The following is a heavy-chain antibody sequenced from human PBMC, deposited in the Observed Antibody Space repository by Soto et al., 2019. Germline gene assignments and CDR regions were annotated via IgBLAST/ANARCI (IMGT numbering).Heavy chain of an antibody. D-gene: IGHD2-2*01. CDR1: GFTFSSYS. J-gene: IGHJ6*02. Sequence: TGGSLRLSCAASGFTFSSYSMNWVRQAPGKGLEWVPSISSSSSYIYYADSVKGRFTISRDNAKNSLYLQMNSLRAEDTAVYYCARDRVVPAAIYYYGMDVWGQGTTVTVPS. V-gene: IGHV3-21*01. CDR3: ARDRVVPAAIYYYGMDV. CDR2: ISSSSSYI.